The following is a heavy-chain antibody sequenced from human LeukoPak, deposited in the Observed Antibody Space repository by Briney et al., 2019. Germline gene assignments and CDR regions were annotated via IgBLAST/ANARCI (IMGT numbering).Heavy chain of an antibody. V-gene: IGHV3-74*01. J-gene: IGHJ4*02. CDR1: GFTFSHYW. Sequence: PGGSLRLSCAASGFTFSHYWMHWVRQAPGKGLVWVSRINSDATNTGYADSVKGRFTISRDNAENTLYLQMNSLRPEDTAVYYCARTSSGSNPFDYWGQGTLVTVSS. CDR2: INSDATNT. D-gene: IGHD1-26*01. CDR3: ARTSSGSNPFDY.